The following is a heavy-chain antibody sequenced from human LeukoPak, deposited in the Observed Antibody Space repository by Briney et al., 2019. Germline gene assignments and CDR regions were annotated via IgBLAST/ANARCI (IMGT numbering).Heavy chain of an antibody. Sequence: PGGSLRLSCAASGFTFSNYAMSWVRQAPGKGLEWVSAISGSGGSIYYADSVKGRFTISRDNSKNTLYLQMNSLRAEDTAVYYCAKDMYFDSSGPRYYHYAMDVWGQGTTVTVSS. CDR2: ISGSGGSI. J-gene: IGHJ6*02. V-gene: IGHV3-23*01. CDR1: GFTFSNYA. CDR3: AKDMYFDSSGPRYYHYAMDV. D-gene: IGHD3-22*01.